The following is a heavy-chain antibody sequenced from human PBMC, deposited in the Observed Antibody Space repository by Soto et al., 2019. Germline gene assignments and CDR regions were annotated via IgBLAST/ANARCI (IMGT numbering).Heavy chain of an antibody. J-gene: IGHJ6*02. V-gene: IGHV1-69*01. CDR3: ARGEREIVGVVSTFSSSFCMDV. CDR1: GGTFSSYA. CDR2: IIPIFGTA. D-gene: IGHD3-3*01. Sequence: QVQLVQSGAEVKKPGSSVKVSCKASGGTFSSYAISWVRQAPGLGLEWMGGIIPIFGTANYAQKFQGRVTITADESTSTAYMELSSLRSEDTAVYYCARGEREIVGVVSTFSSSFCMDVWGQGTTVTVSS.